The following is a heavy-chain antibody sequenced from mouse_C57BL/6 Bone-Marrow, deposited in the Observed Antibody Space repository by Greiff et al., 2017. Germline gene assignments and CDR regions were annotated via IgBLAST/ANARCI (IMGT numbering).Heavy chain of an antibody. V-gene: IGHV14-4*01. CDR2: IDPENGDT. CDR3: TLITTVVATDY. J-gene: IGHJ2*01. CDR1: GFNIKDDY. Sequence: VQLKQSGAELVRPGASVKLSCTASGFNIKDDYMHWVKQRPEQGLEWIGWIDPENGDTEYASKFQGKATITADTSSTTAYLQLSSLTSEDTAVYYCTLITTVVATDYWGQGTTLTVSS. D-gene: IGHD1-1*01.